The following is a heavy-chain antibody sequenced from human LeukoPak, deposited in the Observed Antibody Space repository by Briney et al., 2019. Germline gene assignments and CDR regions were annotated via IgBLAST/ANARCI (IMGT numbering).Heavy chain of an antibody. CDR2: IYYSGST. J-gene: IGHJ4*02. D-gene: IGHD4-23*01. V-gene: IGHV4-61*01. CDR1: GGSVSSGSYY. Sequence: SETLSLTCTVSGGSVSSGSYYWSWIRQPPGKGLEWIGYIYYSGSTNYNPSLKSRVTISVDTSKNQFSLKLSSVTAADTAVYYCARDLASNSSFDYWGQGTLVTVSS. CDR3: ARDLASNSSFDY.